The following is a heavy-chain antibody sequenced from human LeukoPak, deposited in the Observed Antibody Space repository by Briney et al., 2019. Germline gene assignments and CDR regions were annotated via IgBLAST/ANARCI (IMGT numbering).Heavy chain of an antibody. Sequence: GGSLRLSCAASGFTFSSYAMSWVRQAPGKGLEWVSAISGSGGSTYYADSVKGRFTISRDNAKNSLYLQMNSLRAEDTAVYYCARDYTTTDAFDIWGQGTMVTVSS. CDR1: GFTFSSYA. D-gene: IGHD3-16*01. V-gene: IGHV3-23*01. J-gene: IGHJ3*02. CDR3: ARDYTTTDAFDI. CDR2: ISGSGGST.